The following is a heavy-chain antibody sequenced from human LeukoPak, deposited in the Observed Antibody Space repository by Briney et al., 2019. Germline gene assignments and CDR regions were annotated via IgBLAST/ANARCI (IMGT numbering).Heavy chain of an antibody. V-gene: IGHV3-23*01. CDR2: LTATYGGT. CDR3: AKDPRYSSSLFGSFDS. CDR1: GFTFSSYA. D-gene: IGHD6-13*01. J-gene: IGHJ4*02. Sequence: GGSLRLSCAASGFTFSSYAMSWVRKAPRRGQQWVSTLTATYGGTYYADSVKGRFTISRDTSSDTLYLHMNSLRADDTAVYYCAKDPRYSSSLFGSFDSWGQGTLVTVSS.